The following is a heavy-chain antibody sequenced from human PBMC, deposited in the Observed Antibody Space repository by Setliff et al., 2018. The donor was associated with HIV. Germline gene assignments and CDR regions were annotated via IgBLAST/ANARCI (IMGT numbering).Heavy chain of an antibody. D-gene: IGHD1-26*01. CDR1: GYTFTNYA. J-gene: IGHJ6*03. CDR3: ARQRNSGTFYYSYYYMDV. V-gene: IGHV1-3*04. CDR2: INTATGDT. Sequence: ASVKVSCKTSGYTFTNYAMHWVRQAPGQSLEWMGWINTATGDTKYSERFRDRITIFRDTSANTAYVGLGSLRSEDTAVYYCARQRNSGTFYYSYYYMDVWGKGTTVTVSS.